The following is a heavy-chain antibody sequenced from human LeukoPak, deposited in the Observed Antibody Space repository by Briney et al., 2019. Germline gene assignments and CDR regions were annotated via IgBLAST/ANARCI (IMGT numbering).Heavy chain of an antibody. CDR2: VYSGAY. Sequence: SETLSLTCTVSGASITNYFWGWIRQPPGKGLQWIGYVYSGAYYYDPSLVSRLTVSVDTAKNQFSLGLRSVTAADTAVYYCARLRPRTNYDFSSGYYAFDYWGQGTLVTVSS. CDR1: GASITNYF. V-gene: IGHV4-4*09. CDR3: ARLRPRTNYDFSSGYYAFDY. J-gene: IGHJ4*02. D-gene: IGHD3-3*01.